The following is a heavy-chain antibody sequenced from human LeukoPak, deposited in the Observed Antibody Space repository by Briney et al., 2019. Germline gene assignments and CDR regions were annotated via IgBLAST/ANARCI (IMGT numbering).Heavy chain of an antibody. CDR2: ISWNSGSI. V-gene: IGHV3-9*01. J-gene: IGHJ4*02. CDR3: AKSLLRPGY. Sequence: GRSLRLSCAASGFTFDDYAMHWVRQAPGKGLEWVSGISWNSGSIGYADSVKGRFTISRDNSKNTLYLLMNSLRAEDTAVYYCAKSLLRPGYWGQGTLVTVSS. D-gene: IGHD3-3*01. CDR1: GFTFDDYA.